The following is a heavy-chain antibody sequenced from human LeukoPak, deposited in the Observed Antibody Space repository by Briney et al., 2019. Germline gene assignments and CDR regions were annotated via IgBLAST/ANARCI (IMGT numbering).Heavy chain of an antibody. V-gene: IGHV3-53*01. CDR2: IYSGGST. CDR1: GLTVRSNY. Sequence: PGGSLRLSCASSGLTVRSNYMSWVRQAPGEGLEWVSVIYSGGSTYYADSVKGRFTISRDNSKNTLYLQMNSLRAEDTAVYYCASSPGTAMVYYYYGMDVWGQGTTVTVSS. CDR3: ASSPGTAMVYYYYGMDV. J-gene: IGHJ6*02. D-gene: IGHD5-18*01.